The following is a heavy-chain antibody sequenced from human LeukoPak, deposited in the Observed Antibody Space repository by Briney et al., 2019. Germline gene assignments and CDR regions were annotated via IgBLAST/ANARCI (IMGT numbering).Heavy chain of an antibody. CDR1: GFTVTNKY. Sequence: GGSLRLSCEAAGFTVTNKYIHWVRQAPGKGLEWVEVISYDGSNKYYADSVKGRFTISRDNSKNTLYLQMNSLRAEDTAVYYCAKCGRGYSYGTYFDYWGQGTLVTVSS. CDR2: ISYDGSNK. CDR3: AKCGRGYSYGTYFDY. J-gene: IGHJ4*02. V-gene: IGHV3-30*18. D-gene: IGHD5-18*01.